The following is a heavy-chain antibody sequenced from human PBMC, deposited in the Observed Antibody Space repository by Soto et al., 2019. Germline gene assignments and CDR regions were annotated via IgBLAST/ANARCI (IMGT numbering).Heavy chain of an antibody. CDR3: ALCTFVPRASWCRYRFS. D-gene: IGHD6-13*01. Sequence: GASVNLSCTTSGYTFTTYGFSWVRQAPGQGLEWMGWISVHSDTTEYARKFQGRVTMTTDTSTSTAYVELRSLRSDDTAVYYCALCTFVPRASWCRYRFSW. CDR2: ISVHSDTT. CDR1: GYTFTTYG. V-gene: IGHV1-18*04. J-gene: IGHJ5*01.